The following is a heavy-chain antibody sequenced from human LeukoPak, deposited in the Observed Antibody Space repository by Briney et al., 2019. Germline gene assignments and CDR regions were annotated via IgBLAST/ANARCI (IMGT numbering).Heavy chain of an antibody. CDR3: AREDIVSYYYYMDV. Sequence: GGSLRLSCAASGFTFSDYYMSWIRQAPGKGLEWVSYISSSGSTICYADSVKGRFTISRDNAKNSLYLQMNSLRAEDTAVYYCAREDIVSYYYYMDVWGKGTTVTVSS. D-gene: IGHD2-15*01. CDR1: GFTFSDYY. J-gene: IGHJ6*03. V-gene: IGHV3-11*04. CDR2: ISSSGSTI.